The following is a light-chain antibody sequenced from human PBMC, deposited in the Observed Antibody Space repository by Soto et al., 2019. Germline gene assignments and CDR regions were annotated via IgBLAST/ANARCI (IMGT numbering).Light chain of an antibody. CDR2: EVN. Sequence: QSALTQPPSASGSPGQSVTISCTGTSSDVGGYDFVTWYQQYPGKAPKLIIYEVNKRPSGVPDRFSGSKSGNTASLTVSGLQADDEADYFCTSYAGNNYVVFGGGTKLIVL. J-gene: IGLJ2*01. V-gene: IGLV2-8*01. CDR3: TSYAGNNYVV. CDR1: SSDVGGYDF.